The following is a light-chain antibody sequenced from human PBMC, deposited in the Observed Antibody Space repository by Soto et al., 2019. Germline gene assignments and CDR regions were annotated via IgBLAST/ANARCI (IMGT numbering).Light chain of an antibody. CDR3: SSYTGSTSYV. CDR2: DVT. V-gene: IGLV2-14*01. J-gene: IGLJ1*01. CDR1: SSDVGGYNY. Sequence: QSALTQSASVSGSPGQSITISCTGTSSDVGGYNYVSWYQQHPGKAPKLMIYDVTYRPSGVSNLFSGSKSGNTASLTISGLQAEDEADYYCSSYTGSTSYVFGPGTKLTVL.